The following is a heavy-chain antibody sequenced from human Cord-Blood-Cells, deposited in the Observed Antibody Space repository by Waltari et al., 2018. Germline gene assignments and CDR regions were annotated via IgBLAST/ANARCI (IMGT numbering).Heavy chain of an antibody. V-gene: IGHV4-39*01. CDR2: IYYRGST. Sequence: QLQLQESGPGLVKPSETLSLTCTVPGGSISSSSYSWGWIRQPPGKGLEWIGSIYYRGSTYYNPSLKSRVTISVDTSKNQFSLKLSSVTAADTAVYYCARPLGGQDAFDIWGQGTMVTVSS. CDR3: ARPLGGQDAFDI. J-gene: IGHJ3*02. CDR1: GGSISSSSYS. D-gene: IGHD3-16*01.